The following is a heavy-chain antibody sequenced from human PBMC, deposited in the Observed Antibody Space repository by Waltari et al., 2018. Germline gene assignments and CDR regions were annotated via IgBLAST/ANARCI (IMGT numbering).Heavy chain of an antibody. CDR2: IIPIFGTE. V-gene: IGHV1-69*05. CDR3: ARENDIVTGYFDY. Sequence: QVQLVQSGAEVKKTGSSVKVSCKASGGTFSSYAISWVRQAPGQGLEWMGGIIPIFGTENYAQKFQGRVTITTDESTSTAYMERSSLRSEDTAVYYWARENDIVTGYFDYWGQGTLVTVSS. D-gene: IGHD3-9*01. CDR1: GGTFSSYA. J-gene: IGHJ4*02.